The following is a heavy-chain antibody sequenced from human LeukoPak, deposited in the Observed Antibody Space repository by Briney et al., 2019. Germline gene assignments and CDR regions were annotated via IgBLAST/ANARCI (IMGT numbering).Heavy chain of an antibody. J-gene: IGHJ3*02. CDR2: IEQDGSEK. CDR3: ARSRIKFCSGGSCYGSGTFDI. V-gene: IGHV3-7*01. D-gene: IGHD2-15*01. Sequence: GGSLRLSCAASGFSFNNYWMTWVRQAPGKGLEWVANIEQDGSEKYYVDSVKGRFTISRDNAKSSLYLQMNSLRAEDTALYYCARSRIKFCSGGSCYGSGTFDIWGQGTMVTVSS. CDR1: GFSFNNYW.